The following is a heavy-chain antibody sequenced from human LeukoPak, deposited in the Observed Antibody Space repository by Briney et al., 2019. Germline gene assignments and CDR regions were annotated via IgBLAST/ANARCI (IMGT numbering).Heavy chain of an antibody. V-gene: IGHV1-69*06. D-gene: IGHD2-2*01. CDR2: IIPIFGTA. CDR1: GDTFSSFA. J-gene: IGHJ4*02. CDR3: ASGRTDIVVVPATLRNYYFDY. Sequence: ASVKVSCKASGDTFSSFAVSWVRQAPGQGLEWMGRIIPIFGTANYAQKFQGRVTITADKSTSTAYMELSSLRSEDTAVYYCASGRTDIVVVPATLRNYYFDYWGQGTLVTVSS.